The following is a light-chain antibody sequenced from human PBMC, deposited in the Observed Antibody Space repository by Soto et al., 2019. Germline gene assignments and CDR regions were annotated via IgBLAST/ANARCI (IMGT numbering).Light chain of an antibody. V-gene: IGKV3-11*01. CDR3: QQRSNWPPLT. CDR2: DAS. CDR1: QSVSSY. J-gene: IGKJ4*01. Sequence: ENVLTQSPSTLSLSPGERATLSCRASQSVSSYLAWYQQKPGQAPRLLIYDASNRATGIPARFSGSGSGTDFTLTISSLEPEDFAVYYCQQRSNWPPLTFGGGTKVDI.